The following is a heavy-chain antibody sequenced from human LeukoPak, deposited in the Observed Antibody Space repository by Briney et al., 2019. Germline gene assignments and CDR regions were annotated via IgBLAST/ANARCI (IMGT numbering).Heavy chain of an antibody. CDR1: GYTFTGYY. CDR2: INPNSGGT. CDR3: ARVITGSLTPYDY. Sequence: GASVKVSCKASGYTFTGYYMHWVRQAPGQGLEWMGWINPNSGGTNYAQKFQGRVTMTRDTSISTAYMELSRLRSDDTAVDYCARVITGSLTPYDYWGQGTLVTVSS. D-gene: IGHD1-20*01. V-gene: IGHV1-2*02. J-gene: IGHJ4*02.